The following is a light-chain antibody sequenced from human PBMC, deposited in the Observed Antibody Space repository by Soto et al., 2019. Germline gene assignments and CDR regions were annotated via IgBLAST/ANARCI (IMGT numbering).Light chain of an antibody. CDR3: QHYDSARWT. J-gene: IGKJ1*01. CDR1: QSISSTY. CDR2: DAS. Sequence: VMTQSPGTLSLSPGERATLSCRASQSISSTYLTWYHQRPGQAPRLLIYDASRRATGIPDRFSGSGSGTDFSLTISRLEPEDFAVYYCQHYDSARWTFGLGTKVDIK. V-gene: IGKV3-20*01.